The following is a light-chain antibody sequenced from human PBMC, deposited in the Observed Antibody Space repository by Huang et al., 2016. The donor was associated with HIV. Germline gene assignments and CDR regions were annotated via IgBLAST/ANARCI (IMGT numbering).Light chain of an antibody. Sequence: EIVMTQFPATLSVSPGERATLSCRASQSVSSNLAWYQQKPGQAPRLLIHGASTRATGIPARFSDSGSGTEFTLTISSLQSEDLAIYYCQQYNIWPPYTFGQGTKLEIK. CDR2: GAS. V-gene: IGKV3-15*01. CDR1: QSVSSN. CDR3: QQYNIWPPYT. J-gene: IGKJ2*01.